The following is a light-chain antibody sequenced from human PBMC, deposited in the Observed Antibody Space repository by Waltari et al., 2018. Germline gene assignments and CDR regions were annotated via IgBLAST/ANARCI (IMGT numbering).Light chain of an antibody. J-gene: IGLJ3*02. CDR1: SSNIGSNS. V-gene: IGLV1-44*01. Sequence: QSVLTQAPSASGTPGQRVTVSCSGSSSNIGSNSVNWYQQLPGTAPKLLIYSSNQRPSGVPARFSGSKSGTSASLAISGLQSEDEADYFCAVWDGSLNARVFGGGTKLTVL. CDR2: SSN. CDR3: AVWDGSLNARV.